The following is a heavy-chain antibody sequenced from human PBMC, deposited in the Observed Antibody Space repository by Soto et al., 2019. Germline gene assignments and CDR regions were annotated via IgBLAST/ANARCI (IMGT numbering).Heavy chain of an antibody. D-gene: IGHD2-15*01. J-gene: IGHJ3*02. V-gene: IGHV3-48*01. Sequence: GGSLRLSCAASGFTFSSYIMNWVRQAPGKGLEWGSSISSSSSTIYYADSVKGRFTISRDNAKNSLYLQMNSLRAEDTAVYYCAILLLGYCSGGSCYSESFDIWGQGTMVTVSS. CDR2: ISSSSSTI. CDR1: GFTFSSYI. CDR3: AILLLGYCSGGSCYSESFDI.